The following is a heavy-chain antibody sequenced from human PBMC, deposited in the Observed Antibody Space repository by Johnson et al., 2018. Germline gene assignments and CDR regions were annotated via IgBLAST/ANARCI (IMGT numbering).Heavy chain of an antibody. V-gene: IGHV5-51*01. CDR1: GYNFKSYW. CDR2: IYPGDSDT. J-gene: IGHJ5*01. Sequence: VQLVESGAEVKKPGESLKISCKGSGYNFKSYWIAWVRQIPGKGLEWMGIIYPGDSDTRYSPSFKGQVTISADKSITTAYLQWRSLQASDTAMYYCARQGRDYKGWFDSWGQGTLVTVS. D-gene: IGHD4-11*01. CDR3: ARQGRDYKGWFDS.